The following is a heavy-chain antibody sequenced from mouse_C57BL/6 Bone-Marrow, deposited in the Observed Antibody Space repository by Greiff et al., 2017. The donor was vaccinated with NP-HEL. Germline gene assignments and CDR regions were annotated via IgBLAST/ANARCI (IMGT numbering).Heavy chain of an antibody. J-gene: IGHJ3*01. Sequence: VQLQESGAELARPGASVKLSCKASGYTFTSYGISWVKQRTGQGLEWIGENYPRSGNTYYNEKFKGKATLTAFNSSSTAYMELRSLTSEDSAVYFCARAGIHNYGSRPFAYWGRGTRVAVSA. CDR1: GYTFTSYG. CDR3: ARAGIHNYGSRPFAY. CDR2: NYPRSGNT. D-gene: IGHD1-1*01. V-gene: IGHV1-81*01.